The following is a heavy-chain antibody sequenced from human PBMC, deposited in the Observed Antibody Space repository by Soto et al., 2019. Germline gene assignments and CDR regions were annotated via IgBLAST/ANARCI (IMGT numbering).Heavy chain of an antibody. CDR3: AKDSPYSSMDP. J-gene: IGHJ5*02. V-gene: IGHV3-30*18. CDR1: GFTFSSYG. D-gene: IGHD6-13*01. CDR2: ISYDGSNK. Sequence: GGSLRLSCAASGFTFSSYGMHWVRQAPGKGLEWVAVISYDGSNKYYADSVKGRFTISRDNSKNTLHLQMNSLRAEDTAVYYCAKDSPYSSMDPWGQGTLVTVSS.